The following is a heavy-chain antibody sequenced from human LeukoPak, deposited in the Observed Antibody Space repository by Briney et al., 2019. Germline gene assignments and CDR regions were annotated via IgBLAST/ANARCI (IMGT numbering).Heavy chain of an antibody. D-gene: IGHD4-17*01. CDR2: INPSGGST. CDR1: GYTFTSYY. Sequence: ASVKVSCKASGYTFTSYYMHWVRQAPGQGLEWMGIINPSGGSTSYAQKFQGRVTMTRDMSTSTVYMELSSLRSEDTAVYYCAKDADYGDYAGPWYFDLWGRGTLVTVSS. J-gene: IGHJ2*01. CDR3: AKDADYGDYAGPWYFDL. V-gene: IGHV1-46*01.